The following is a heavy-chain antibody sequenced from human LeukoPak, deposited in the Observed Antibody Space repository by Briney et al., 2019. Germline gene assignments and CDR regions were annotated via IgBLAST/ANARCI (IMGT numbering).Heavy chain of an antibody. V-gene: IGHV1-24*01. CDR1: GYTLTELS. CDR3: ATVALDGGYSIAFDI. Sequence: ASVKVSCKVSGYTLTELSMHWVRQAPGEGLEWMGGFDPEDGETIYAQKFQGRVTMTEDTSTDTAYMELSSLRSEDTAVYYCATVALDGGYSIAFDIWGQGTMVTVSS. CDR2: FDPEDGET. J-gene: IGHJ3*02. D-gene: IGHD4-23*01.